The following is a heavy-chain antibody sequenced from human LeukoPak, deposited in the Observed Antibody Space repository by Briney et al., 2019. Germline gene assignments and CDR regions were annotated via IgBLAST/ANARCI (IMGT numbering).Heavy chain of an antibody. J-gene: IGHJ3*02. CDR3: AREYSGSYGTFDI. D-gene: IGHD1-26*01. CDR2: IIPILGIA. Sequence: ASVKVSCKASGGTFSSYAISWVRQAPGQGLEWMGRIIPILGIANYAQKFQGRVTITADKSTSTAYMELSSLRSEDTAVYYCAREYSGSYGTFDIWGQGTMVTVSS. V-gene: IGHV1-69*04. CDR1: GGTFSSYA.